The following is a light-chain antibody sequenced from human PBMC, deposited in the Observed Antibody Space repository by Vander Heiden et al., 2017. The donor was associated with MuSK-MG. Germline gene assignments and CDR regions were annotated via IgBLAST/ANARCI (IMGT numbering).Light chain of an antibody. CDR2: GVS. J-gene: IGKJ1*01. CDR3: QQYGSSPPWT. Sequence: EIVLTQSPGTLSLSPGERATLSCRASQSVSSSYLAWYQHQPGQAPRLLIYGVSSRAPGIPDRFSGSGSGTDFTLTISRLEPEDFAVYYCQQYGSSPPWTFGQGTKVEIK. CDR1: QSVSSSY. V-gene: IGKV3-20*01.